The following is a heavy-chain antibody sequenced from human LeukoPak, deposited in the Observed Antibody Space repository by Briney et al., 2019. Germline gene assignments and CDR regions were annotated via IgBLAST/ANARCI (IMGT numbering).Heavy chain of an antibody. CDR3: AREDEYSGSYFDY. V-gene: IGHV4-4*07. CDR1: GGSINSYY. J-gene: IGHJ4*02. D-gene: IGHD1-26*01. CDR2: IYTSGST. Sequence: PSETLSLTCTVSGGSINSYYWSWIRQPAGKGLEWIGRIYTSGSTNYNPSLKSRVTISVDTSKNQFSLKLSSVTAADTAVYYCAREDEYSGSYFDYWGQGTLVTVSS.